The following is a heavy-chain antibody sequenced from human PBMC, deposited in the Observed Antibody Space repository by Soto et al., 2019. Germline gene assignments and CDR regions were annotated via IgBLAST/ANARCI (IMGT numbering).Heavy chain of an antibody. J-gene: IGHJ6*02. CDR3: AKDSGYDEGDYYYGMDV. Sequence: VGSLRLSCAASGFTFSSYGMHWVRQAPGKGLEWVAVISYDGSNKYYADSVKGRFTISRDNSKNTLYLQMNSLRAEDTAVYFCAKDSGYDEGDYYYGMDVWGQGTTVTVSS. CDR1: GFTFSSYG. D-gene: IGHD5-12*01. CDR2: ISYDGSNK. V-gene: IGHV3-30*18.